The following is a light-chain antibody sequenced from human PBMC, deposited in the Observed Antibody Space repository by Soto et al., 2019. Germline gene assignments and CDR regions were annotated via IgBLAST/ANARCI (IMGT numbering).Light chain of an antibody. CDR2: GAS. V-gene: IGKV1-27*01. CDR1: EGISNY. CDR3: QNYYSAPWT. J-gene: IGKJ1*01. Sequence: DIQMTQSPSSLSASVGDRVTITCRASEGISNYLAWYQQKPGKAPKLLIYGASTLQSGVPSRFSGSGSGTDVTLTISSLQAEDVATYYCQNYYSAPWTFGQGTKVDSK.